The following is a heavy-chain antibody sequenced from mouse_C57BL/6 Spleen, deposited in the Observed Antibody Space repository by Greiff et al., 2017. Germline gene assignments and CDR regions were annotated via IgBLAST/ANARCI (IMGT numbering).Heavy chain of an antibody. CDR3: ARFGSSGFAY. CDR2: IRNKANGYTT. D-gene: IGHD3-2*02. CDR1: GFTFTDYY. V-gene: IGHV7-3*01. J-gene: IGHJ3*01. Sequence: EVKLVESGGGLVQPGGSLSLSCAASGFTFTDYYMSWVRQPPGKALEWLGFIRNKANGYTTEYSASVKGRFTISRDNYQSILYLQMNALRAEASATYYCARFGSSGFAYWGQGTLVTVSA.